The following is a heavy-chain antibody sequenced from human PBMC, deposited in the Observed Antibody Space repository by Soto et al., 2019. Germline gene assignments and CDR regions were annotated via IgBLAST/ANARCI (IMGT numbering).Heavy chain of an antibody. CDR3: ASPRIAAAGTTPYGMDV. Sequence: PSETLSLTCTVSGGSISSSSYYWGWIRQPPGKGLEWIGSIYYSGSTYYNPSLKSRVTISVDTSKNQFSLKLSSVTAADTAVYYCASPRIAAAGTTPYGMDVWGQGTTVTVSS. D-gene: IGHD6-13*01. CDR1: GGSISSSSYY. CDR2: IYYSGST. J-gene: IGHJ6*02. V-gene: IGHV4-39*01.